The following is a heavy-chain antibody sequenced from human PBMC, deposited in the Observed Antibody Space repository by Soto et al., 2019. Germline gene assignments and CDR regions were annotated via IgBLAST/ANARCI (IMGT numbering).Heavy chain of an antibody. J-gene: IGHJ6*02. Sequence: ASVKVSCKASGYTFTSYGISWVRQAPGQGHEWMGWISAYNGNTNYAQKLQGRVTVTTDTSTSTAYMELRSLRSDDTAVYYCARDPRRYFDWLLPDDYYYYGMDVWGQRTTVTVSS. D-gene: IGHD3-9*01. CDR2: ISAYNGNT. CDR1: GYTFTSYG. CDR3: ARDPRRYFDWLLPDDYYYYGMDV. V-gene: IGHV1-18*01.